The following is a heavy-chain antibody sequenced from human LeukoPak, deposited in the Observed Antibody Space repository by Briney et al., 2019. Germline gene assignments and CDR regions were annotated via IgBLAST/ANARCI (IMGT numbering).Heavy chain of an antibody. V-gene: IGHV4-38-2*02. CDR1: GYSISSGYY. Sequence: SETLSLTCTVSGYSISSGYYWGWIRQPPGKGLEWIGSISHSGSTYYNPSLKSRVTISVDTSKNQFSLKLGSVTAADTAVYYCAREEALGSGSFDYWGQGTLVTVSS. CDR2: ISHSGST. D-gene: IGHD1-26*01. CDR3: AREEALGSGSFDY. J-gene: IGHJ4*02.